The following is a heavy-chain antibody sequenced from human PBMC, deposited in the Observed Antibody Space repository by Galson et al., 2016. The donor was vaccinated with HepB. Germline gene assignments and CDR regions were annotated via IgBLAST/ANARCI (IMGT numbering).Heavy chain of an antibody. V-gene: IGHV3-64D*06. D-gene: IGHD2-2*01. J-gene: IGHJ4*01. CDR1: GLTFSSYG. CDR2: LTADRTYT. Sequence: SLRLSCAASGLTFSSYGVHWVRQAPGKRLEVVASLTADRTYTHYAASVRDRFTVSRDASENTVYLHMTGLRAEDSAVYFCQSSFYPFDYWGHGIMVTVAS. CDR3: QSSFYPFDY.